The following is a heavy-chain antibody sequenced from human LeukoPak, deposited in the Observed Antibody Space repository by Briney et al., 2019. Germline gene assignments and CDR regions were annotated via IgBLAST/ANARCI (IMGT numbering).Heavy chain of an antibody. D-gene: IGHD3-10*01. Sequence: ASVKVSCKASGYTFTGYYMHWVRQAPGQGLEWMGWINPNSGGTNYAQKFQGRVTMTRDTSISTAYMELSRLRSDDTAVYYWAREGIDGSGSYYHFDYWGQGTLVTVSS. CDR1: GYTFTGYY. CDR2: INPNSGGT. V-gene: IGHV1-2*02. J-gene: IGHJ4*02. CDR3: AREGIDGSGSYYHFDY.